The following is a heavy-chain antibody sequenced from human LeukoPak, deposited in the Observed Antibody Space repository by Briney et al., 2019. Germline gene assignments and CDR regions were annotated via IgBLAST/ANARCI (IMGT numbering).Heavy chain of an antibody. CDR2: INWNGGIT. D-gene: IGHD3-16*01. CDR1: GFTFYDYG. V-gene: IGHV3-20*04. J-gene: IGHJ6*03. Sequence: PGGSLRLSCAASGFTFYDYGMRRVRATPGGGLEWVSGINWNGGITGYADSVKGRFTISRDNAKNSLYLQMNRPRAEDTGLYYCARVLGGYYYDYMDVWGKGTTVTVSS. CDR3: ARVLGGYYYDYMDV.